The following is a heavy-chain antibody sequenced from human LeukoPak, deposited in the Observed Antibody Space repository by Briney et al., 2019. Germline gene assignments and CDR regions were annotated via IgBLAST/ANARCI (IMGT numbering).Heavy chain of an antibody. Sequence: ASVKVSCNASGYTFTDYYLFWVRQAPGHGLEWMAWINPKSGDTRFAQRFDGRVTLTRDTSISTVYMELNSLTPDDTAIYYCSREDYWGQGTLVTVSS. CDR3: SREDY. V-gene: IGHV1-2*02. CDR2: INPKSGDT. J-gene: IGHJ4*02. CDR1: GYTFTDYY.